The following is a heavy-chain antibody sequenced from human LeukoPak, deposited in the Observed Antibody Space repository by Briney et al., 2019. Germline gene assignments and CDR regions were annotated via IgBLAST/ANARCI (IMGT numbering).Heavy chain of an antibody. CDR2: IYYSGST. V-gene: IGHV4-59*08. CDR1: GGSISSYY. D-gene: IGHD3-22*01. J-gene: IGHJ4*02. CDR3: ARHSGDYYDSSGYPLID. Sequence: SETLSLTCTVSGGSISSYYWSWIRQPPGKGLEWIGYIYYSGSTNYNPSLKSRVTISVDTSKNQFSLKLSSVTAADTAVYYCARHSGDYYDSSGYPLIDWGQGTLVTVSS.